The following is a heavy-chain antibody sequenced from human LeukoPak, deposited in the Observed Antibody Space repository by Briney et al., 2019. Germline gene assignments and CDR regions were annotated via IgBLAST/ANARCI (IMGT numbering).Heavy chain of an antibody. CDR3: ARGSTIYDFWSGPTNWFDP. Sequence: GASVKVSCKASGYTFTSYYMHWVRQAPGQGLEWMGIINPSGGSTSYAQKFQGRVTMTRDTSTSTVYMELSSLRSEDTAVYHCARGSTIYDFWSGPTNWFDPWGQGTLVTVSS. J-gene: IGHJ5*02. D-gene: IGHD3-3*01. CDR1: GYTFTSYY. CDR2: INPSGGST. V-gene: IGHV1-46*01.